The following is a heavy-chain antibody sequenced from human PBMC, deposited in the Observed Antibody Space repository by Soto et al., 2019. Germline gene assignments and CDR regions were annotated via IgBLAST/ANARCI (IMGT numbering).Heavy chain of an antibody. J-gene: IGHJ4*02. CDR1: GDLFNNHA. CDR3: AASSAIAAAGYFKF. D-gene: IGHD6-13*01. CDR2: ISPLFSTT. Sequence: QVQLVQSGAEVKEPGSSVKVSCKASGDLFNNHAFNWVRQAPGQGLEWMGRISPLFSTTIYAQKFQGRVTIGADELTTIVYLEVNNLESDDTAMYYCAASSAIAAAGYFKFWGQGTLVTVSP. V-gene: IGHV1-69*01.